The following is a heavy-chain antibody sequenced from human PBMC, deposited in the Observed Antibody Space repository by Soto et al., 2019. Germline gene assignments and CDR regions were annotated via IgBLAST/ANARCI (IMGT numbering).Heavy chain of an antibody. V-gene: IGHV3-33*01. Sequence: QVQLVESGGGVVQPGRSLRLSCAASGFTFSSYGMHWVRQAPGKGLEWVAVIWYDGSNKYYADSVKGRFTISRDNSKNTLYLQMNSLRAEDTAVYYCARDLNLAYCGGDCRKYIDYWGQGTLVTVSS. D-gene: IGHD2-21*01. CDR2: IWYDGSNK. J-gene: IGHJ4*02. CDR3: ARDLNLAYCGGDCRKYIDY. CDR1: GFTFSSYG.